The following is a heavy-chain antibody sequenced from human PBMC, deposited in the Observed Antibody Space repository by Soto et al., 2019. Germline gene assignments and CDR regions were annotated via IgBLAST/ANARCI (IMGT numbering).Heavy chain of an antibody. V-gene: IGHV4-59*01. CDR3: ARAPSYDILPGYALRGGMDV. CDR1: GGSISSYY. J-gene: IGHJ6*02. Sequence: QVQLQESGPGLVKPSETLSLTCTVSGGSISSYYWSWIRQPPGKGLEWIGYIYYSGSTNYNPSLKSRVNISVDTATNQFSVKLSSVTAADTAVYYCARAPSYDILPGYALRGGMDVWGQGTTVTVSS. CDR2: IYYSGST. D-gene: IGHD3-9*01.